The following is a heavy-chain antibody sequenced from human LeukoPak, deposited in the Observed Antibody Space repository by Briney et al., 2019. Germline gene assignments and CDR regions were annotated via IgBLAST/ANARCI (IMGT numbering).Heavy chain of an antibody. V-gene: IGHV4-59*08. CDR2: IYYSGST. CDR1: GGSISSYY. D-gene: IGHD4-17*01. CDR3: ARGGNYGDYDGYFDY. J-gene: IGHJ4*02. Sequence: SETLSLTCTVSGGSISSYYWSWLRQPPGKGLEWIGYIYYSGSTNYNPPLRSRVTISVDTSKNQFSLKLGSVTAAYTAVYYCARGGNYGDYDGYFDYWGQGTLVTVSS.